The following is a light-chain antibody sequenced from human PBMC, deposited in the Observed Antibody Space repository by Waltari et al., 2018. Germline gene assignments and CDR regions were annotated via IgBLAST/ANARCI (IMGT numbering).Light chain of an antibody. CDR3: SSYASSRTVV. CDR1: SSDVGGYNY. CDR2: EVS. Sequence: QSALTQPASVSASPGQSITISCTGTSSDVGGYNYVSWYQQHPGKAPKLMIYEVSNRPSGVSNRFSGSKSGNTASLTISGLQAEDEADYYCSSYASSRTVVFGGGTKLTVL. V-gene: IGLV2-14*01. J-gene: IGLJ2*01.